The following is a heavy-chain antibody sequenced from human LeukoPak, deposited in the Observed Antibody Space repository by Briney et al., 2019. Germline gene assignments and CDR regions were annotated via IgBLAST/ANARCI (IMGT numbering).Heavy chain of an antibody. CDR1: GYTFTSYA. CDR3: AREVDYYDSYGYYATSIYFDY. Sequence: ASVKVSCKASGYTFTSYAMHWVRQAPGQRLEWMGWISAYGNTNYVENLQGRVTMTTDTSTSTAYMELRSLRSDDTAVYYCAREVDYYDSYGYYATSIYFDYWGQGTPVTVSS. J-gene: IGHJ4*02. V-gene: IGHV1-18*01. CDR2: ISAYGNT. D-gene: IGHD3-22*01.